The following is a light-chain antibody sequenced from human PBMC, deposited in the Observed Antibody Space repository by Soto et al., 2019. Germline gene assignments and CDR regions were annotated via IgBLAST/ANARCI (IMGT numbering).Light chain of an antibody. CDR3: QQSYIKWT. J-gene: IGKJ1*01. Sequence: DIQMTQSPSSLSASVGDRVTITCRAKESVSSYVNWYQQKPGKAPKLLIYAASSLQSGVPARFSGSGSVTDFTLTISGLQPEDFATYYWQQSYIKWTFGQGTKVEIK. CDR1: ESVSSY. V-gene: IGKV1-39*01. CDR2: AAS.